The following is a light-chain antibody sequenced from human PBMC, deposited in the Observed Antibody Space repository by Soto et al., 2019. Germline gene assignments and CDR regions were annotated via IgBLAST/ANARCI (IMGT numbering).Light chain of an antibody. J-gene: IGKJ4*01. CDR3: QKFSAVPT. CDR1: QDIYNY. V-gene: IGKV1-27*01. Sequence: DIQMTQSPSSLSASVGDRVTITCRASQDIYNYLAWYQQKPGKVPTLLISAASTLQSGVPSRLSGSGSGTDFTLTISSLQPEDVATYYCQKFSAVPTFGGGTKVEI. CDR2: AAS.